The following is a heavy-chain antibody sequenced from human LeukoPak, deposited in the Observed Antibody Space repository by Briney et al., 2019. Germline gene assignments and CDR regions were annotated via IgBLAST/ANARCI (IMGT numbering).Heavy chain of an antibody. Sequence: GGSLRLSCAASEFTFSAYWMHWVRQAPGKGLVWVSRIRGDGSMTNYADSVKGRFTITRDNAKNTLYLQMNSLRLEDTAVYYCARENLAAAADYWGQGTVVTVSS. CDR3: ARENLAAAADY. V-gene: IGHV3-74*01. CDR2: IRGDGSMT. J-gene: IGHJ4*02. D-gene: IGHD6-25*01. CDR1: EFTFSAYW.